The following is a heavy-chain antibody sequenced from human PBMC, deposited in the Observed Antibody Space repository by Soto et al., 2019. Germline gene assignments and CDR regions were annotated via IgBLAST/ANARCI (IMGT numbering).Heavy chain of an antibody. CDR3: VGARGRLVGFDY. V-gene: IGHV4-34*01. CDR2: IDGSGNT. Sequence: QVQLQQWGAGLLKPSETLSLTRAVNSESLSGYYWSWIRQSPGKGLEWIGEIDGSGNTNYSPSLRSRVAMSVDTSKNHFSLNLNSVSAADTAAYYCVGARGRLVGFDYWGQGTLVTVSS. D-gene: IGHD1-26*01. J-gene: IGHJ4*02. CDR1: SESLSGYY.